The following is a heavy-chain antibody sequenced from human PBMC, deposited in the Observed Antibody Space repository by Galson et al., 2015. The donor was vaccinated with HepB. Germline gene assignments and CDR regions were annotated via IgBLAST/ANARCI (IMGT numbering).Heavy chain of an antibody. J-gene: IGHJ5*01. CDR3: ARTRKSISSSWYMAGYWFDS. V-gene: IGHV2-70*11. CDR2: IDWDDDK. CDR1: GFSLSTSGMC. D-gene: IGHD6-13*01. Sequence: PALVKPTQTLTLTCTFSGFSLSTSGMCVSWIRQPPGKALEWLARIDWDDDKYYSTSLKTRLTISKDTSENQVVLIMTNMDPADTATYYCARTRKSISSSWYMAGYWFDSWGQGTLVTVSS.